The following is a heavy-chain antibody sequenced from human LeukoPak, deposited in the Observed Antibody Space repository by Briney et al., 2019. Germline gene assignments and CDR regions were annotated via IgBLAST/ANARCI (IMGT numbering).Heavy chain of an antibody. Sequence: PSETLSLTCTVSGGSSSSSSYYWGWIRQPPGKGLEWIGSIYYSGSTYYNPSLKSRVTISVDTSKNQFSLKLSSVTAADTAVHFCATLLSSSYYFDYWGQGTLVTVSS. J-gene: IGHJ4*02. CDR2: IYYSGST. V-gene: IGHV4-39*07. CDR1: GGSSSSSSYY. CDR3: ATLLSSSYYFDY. D-gene: IGHD3-10*02.